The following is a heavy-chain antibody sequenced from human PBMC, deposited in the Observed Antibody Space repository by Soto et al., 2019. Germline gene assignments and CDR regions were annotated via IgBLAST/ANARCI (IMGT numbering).Heavy chain of an antibody. D-gene: IGHD4-4*01. CDR2: IYYSGST. CDR1: GGSISSGGYY. Sequence: SETLSLTCTVSGGSISSGGYYWSWIRQHPGKGLEWIGYIYYSGSTYYNPSLKSRVTISVDTSKNQFSLKLSSVTAADTAVYYCARDLLVTTTVGDYYYGMDVWGQGTTVTVSS. J-gene: IGHJ6*02. V-gene: IGHV4-31*03. CDR3: ARDLLVTTTVGDYYYGMDV.